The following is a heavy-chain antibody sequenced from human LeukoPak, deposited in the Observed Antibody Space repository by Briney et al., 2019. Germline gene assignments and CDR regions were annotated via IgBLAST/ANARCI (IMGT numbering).Heavy chain of an antibody. CDR2: ISAYNGNT. V-gene: IGHV1-18*01. Sequence: GASVKVSCKASGYTFTSYGICWVRQAPGQGLEWMGWISAYNGNTNYAQKLQGRVTMTTDTSTSTAYMELRSLRSDDTAVYYCARDSIPSRPPSDCSSTSCPRFVVVSREYNWFDPWGQGTLVTVSS. D-gene: IGHD2-2*01. CDR1: GYTFTSYG. J-gene: IGHJ5*02. CDR3: ARDSIPSRPPSDCSSTSCPRFVVVSREYNWFDP.